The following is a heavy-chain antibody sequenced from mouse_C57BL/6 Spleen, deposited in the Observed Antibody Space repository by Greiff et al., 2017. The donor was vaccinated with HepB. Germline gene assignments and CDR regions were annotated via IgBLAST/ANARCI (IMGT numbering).Heavy chain of an antibody. Sequence: QVHVKQSGPGLVQPSQSLSITCTASGFTFTSYGVHWVRQSPGKGLEWLGVIWSGGSTDYNAAFISSLTISKDKAKSQVFFMMNSLQADDTAVYYCARNRDHAMDYWGQGTSVTVSS. V-gene: IGHV2-2*01. J-gene: IGHJ4*01. CDR1: GFTFTSYG. CDR2: IWSGGST. CDR3: ARNRDHAMDY.